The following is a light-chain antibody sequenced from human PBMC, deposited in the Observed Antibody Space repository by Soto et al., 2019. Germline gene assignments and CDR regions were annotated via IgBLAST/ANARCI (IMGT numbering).Light chain of an antibody. V-gene: IGLV2-14*01. Sequence: QSALTQPASVSGSPGQSIAISCTGTSSDFGSYNSVSWYQQLPGKAPKLILYAVTNRHSGVSNRFSGSKSGNTAYLSSSGLPAEDEADDVCIQYTTSDTLVFGVGTKVTVL. J-gene: IGLJ3*02. CDR2: AVT. CDR1: SSDFGSYNS. CDR3: IQYTTSDTLV.